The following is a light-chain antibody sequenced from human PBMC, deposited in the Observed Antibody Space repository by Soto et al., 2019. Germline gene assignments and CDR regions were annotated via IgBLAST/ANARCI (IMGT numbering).Light chain of an antibody. Sequence: DIQMTQSPSSLSASVGDKVIITCRASQSISSYLNWYQQKPGQAPKLLLHAAASSLRPGVPSRFRDSGSGTDFTLTISGLQPEASATYYCQQTYGTPTCGGGTKVEV. J-gene: IGKJ4*01. CDR2: AAS. CDR3: QQTYGTPT. V-gene: IGKV1-39*01. CDR1: QSISSY.